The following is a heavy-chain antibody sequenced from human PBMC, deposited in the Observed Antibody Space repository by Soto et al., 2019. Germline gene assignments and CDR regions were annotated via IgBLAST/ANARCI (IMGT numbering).Heavy chain of an antibody. D-gene: IGHD3-3*01. J-gene: IGHJ6*02. CDR3: AKVGKFGVVILYGMDV. V-gene: IGHV3-30*18. Sequence: PWGSLRLSCAASGFTFSSYGMHWVRQAPGKGLEWVAVISYDGSNKYYADSVKGRFTISRDNSKNTLYLQMNSLRAEDTAVYYCAKVGKFGVVILYGMDVWGQGTTVTVSS. CDR1: GFTFSSYG. CDR2: ISYDGSNK.